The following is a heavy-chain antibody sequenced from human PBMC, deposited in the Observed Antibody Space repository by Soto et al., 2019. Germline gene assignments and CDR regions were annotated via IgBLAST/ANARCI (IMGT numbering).Heavy chain of an antibody. D-gene: IGHD3-10*01. CDR1: GFTSSSFV. V-gene: IGHV3-30*18. Sequence: QVQLVESGVGVVQPGRSLRLSCAASGFTSSSFVIHWVRQAPGKGLEWLAVISSDGKNQYYADSVKGRFTISRDNSKNTLYLQVNSLRAQDTAVYFCAKERGVLDAFDIWGQGTMVTVSS. J-gene: IGHJ3*02. CDR3: AKERGVLDAFDI. CDR2: ISSDGKNQ.